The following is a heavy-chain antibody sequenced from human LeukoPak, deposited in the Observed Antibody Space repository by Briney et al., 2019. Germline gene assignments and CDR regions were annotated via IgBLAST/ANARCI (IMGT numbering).Heavy chain of an antibody. Sequence: PGRSLRLSCAASGFTFSTYAIHWVRQAPGKGLEWVAVIWFDGSEQYYADSVKGRFIISRDNSNSTSNLQLNSLRAEDTAVYYCAREGDSRWGELSPWGQGTLVTVSS. CDR2: IWFDGSEQ. D-gene: IGHD3-16*02. V-gene: IGHV3-33*01. J-gene: IGHJ1*01. CDR1: GFTFSTYA. CDR3: AREGDSRWGELSP.